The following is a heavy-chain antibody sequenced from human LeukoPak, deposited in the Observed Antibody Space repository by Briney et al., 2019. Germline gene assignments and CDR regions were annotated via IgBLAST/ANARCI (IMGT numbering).Heavy chain of an antibody. D-gene: IGHD3-22*01. CDR2: IYYSGST. CDR3: ARGITMID. V-gene: IGHV4-59*01. Sequence: SETLSLTCTVSDASINTYYWTWIRQPPGKGLEWIGYIYYSGSTSYNPSLKSRVTMSVDTSRTQFSLKLSSVTAADTAVYYCARGITMIDWGQGTLVTVSS. J-gene: IGHJ4*02. CDR1: DASINTYY.